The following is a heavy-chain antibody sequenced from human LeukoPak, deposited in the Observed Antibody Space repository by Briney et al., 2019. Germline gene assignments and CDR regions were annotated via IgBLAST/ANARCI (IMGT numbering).Heavy chain of an antibody. Sequence: GGSLRLSCAASGFTFSNYAMHWVRQAPGKGLEWVAVISYDGSNKYYANSVKGRFTISRDNSKNTLYLQMNSLRAEDTAVYYCARGPNILRYFDWLFDFDYWGQGTLVTVSS. D-gene: IGHD3-9*01. J-gene: IGHJ4*02. CDR1: GFTFSNYA. CDR3: ARGPNILRYFDWLFDFDY. CDR2: ISYDGSNK. V-gene: IGHV3-30-3*01.